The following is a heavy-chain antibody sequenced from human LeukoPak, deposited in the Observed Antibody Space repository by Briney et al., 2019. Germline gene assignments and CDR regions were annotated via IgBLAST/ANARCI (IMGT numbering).Heavy chain of an antibody. Sequence: PSETLSLTCTVSCGSISSYYWRWIRQPAGKGLEWIGRIHTSGSTNYNPSLMSRVTMSVDTSKNQFSLKLSSVTAADTAVYYCAAPLPPLGFDPWGQGTLVTVSS. CDR1: CGSISSYY. V-gene: IGHV4-4*07. CDR3: AAPLPPLGFDP. J-gene: IGHJ5*02. CDR2: IHTSGST.